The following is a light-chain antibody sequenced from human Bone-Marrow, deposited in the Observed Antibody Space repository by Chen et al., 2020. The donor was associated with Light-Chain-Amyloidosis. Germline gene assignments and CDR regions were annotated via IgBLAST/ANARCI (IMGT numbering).Light chain of an antibody. CDR2: RDT. J-gene: IGLJ2*01. CDR3: QSADSSGPYEVI. Sequence: SYDLTQPPSVSVSPGQTARITCTGDDLPTKYAYWYQQKPGQAPVLVIHRDTERPSGISERFSGSSSGTTATLTISGVQAEDEADYHCQSADSSGPYEVIFGGGTKLTVL. CDR1: DLPTKY. V-gene: IGLV3-25*03.